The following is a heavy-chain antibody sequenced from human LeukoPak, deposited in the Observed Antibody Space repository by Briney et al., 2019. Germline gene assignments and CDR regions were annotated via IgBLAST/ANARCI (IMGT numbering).Heavy chain of an antibody. V-gene: IGHV3-21*01. D-gene: IGHD2-15*01. CDR3: AREEDEALDY. Sequence: PGGSLRLSCAASGFTFSSCSMNWVRQAPGKGLEWVSSISSSSSYIYYADSVKGRFTISRDNAKNSLYLQMNSLRAEDTAVYYCAREEDEALDYWGQGTLVTVSS. CDR1: GFTFSSCS. J-gene: IGHJ4*02. CDR2: ISSSSSYI.